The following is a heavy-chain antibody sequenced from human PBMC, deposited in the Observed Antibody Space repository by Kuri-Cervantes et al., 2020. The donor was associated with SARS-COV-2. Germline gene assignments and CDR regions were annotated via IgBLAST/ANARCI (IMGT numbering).Heavy chain of an antibody. CDR1: GFTFSNAW. D-gene: IGHD5-24*01. J-gene: IGHJ4*02. CDR3: ATSEEDGYNFFDY. Sequence: GESLKISCAASGFTFSNAWMSWVRQAPGKGLEWVSYISSSSSTIYYADSVKGRFTISRDNAKNSLYLQMNSLRAEDTAVYYCATSEEDGYNFFDYWGQGTLVTVSS. CDR2: ISSSSSTI. V-gene: IGHV3-48*01.